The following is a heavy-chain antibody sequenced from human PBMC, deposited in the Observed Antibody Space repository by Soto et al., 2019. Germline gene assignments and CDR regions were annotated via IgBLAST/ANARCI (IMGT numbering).Heavy chain of an antibody. Sequence: GESLKISCKGSGYSFTSYWIGWVRQMPGKGLEWMGIIYPGDSDTRYSPSFQGQVTISADKSISTAYLQWSSLKASDTAMYYCARGLTMTTSTTGPADYYYYYYGMDVWGQGTTVTVSS. J-gene: IGHJ6*02. CDR1: GYSFTSYW. CDR2: IYPGDSDT. V-gene: IGHV5-51*01. D-gene: IGHD4-4*01. CDR3: ARGLTMTTSTTGPADYYYYYYGMDV.